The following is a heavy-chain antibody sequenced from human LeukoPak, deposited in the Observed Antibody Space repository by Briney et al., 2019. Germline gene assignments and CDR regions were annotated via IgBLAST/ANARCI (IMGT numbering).Heavy chain of an antibody. J-gene: IGHJ4*02. CDR2: IKRDESEK. CDR3: ARERRIVEKSFDY. D-gene: IGHD1-26*01. V-gene: IGHV3-7*03. CDR1: VFSFNNYR. Sequence: GGCVTLSCAASVFSFNNYRISWVRHAPWKGREWVANIKRDESEKSYVDSVKGRFTISRDNGKNSLYLQMNSLRGEDTAVYYCARERRIVEKSFDYWGQGTLVTVSS.